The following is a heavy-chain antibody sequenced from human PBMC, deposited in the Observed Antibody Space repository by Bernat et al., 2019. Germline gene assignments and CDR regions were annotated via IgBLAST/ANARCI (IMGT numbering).Heavy chain of an antibody. CDR3: EREGCISTSCYTTGSWFDP. CDR1: GFTFSSYG. V-gene: IGHV3-33*01. D-gene: IGHD2-2*02. CDR2: IWYDGSNK. J-gene: IGHJ5*02. Sequence: QVQLVESGGGVVQPGRSLRLSCAASGFTFSSYGMHWVRQAPGKGLEWVAVIWYDGSNKYYADSVKGRFTISKDNSKNTLYLQMNSLRTEDTAVYYCEREGCISTSCYTTGSWFDPWGQGTLVTVSS.